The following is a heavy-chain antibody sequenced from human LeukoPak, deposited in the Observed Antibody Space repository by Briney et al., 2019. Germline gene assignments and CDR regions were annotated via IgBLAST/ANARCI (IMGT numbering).Heavy chain of an antibody. CDR1: GFTFSSYW. J-gene: IGHJ4*02. D-gene: IGHD5-24*01. Sequence: GGSLRLSCAASGFTFSSYWMSWVRQAPGKGLEWVANIKQDGSEKYYVDSVKGRFTISRDNARNSVQLQMNNLRAEDTALYYCAVLEGLSWGQGTLVSVSS. CDR2: IKQDGSEK. V-gene: IGHV3-7*03. CDR3: AVLEGLS.